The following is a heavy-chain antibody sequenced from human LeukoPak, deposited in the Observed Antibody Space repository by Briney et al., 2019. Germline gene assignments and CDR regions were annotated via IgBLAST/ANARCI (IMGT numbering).Heavy chain of an antibody. V-gene: IGHV3-21*01. Sequence: GGSLRLSCAASGFTFSSYSMNWVRQAPGKGLEWVSSISSSSSYIYYADSVKGRFTISRDNAKNSLYLQMNSLRAEDTAVYYCARSYDSSGYYWSYFDYWGQGTLVTVSS. CDR3: ARSYDSSGYYWSYFDY. D-gene: IGHD3-22*01. CDR1: GFTFSSYS. J-gene: IGHJ4*02. CDR2: ISSSSSYI.